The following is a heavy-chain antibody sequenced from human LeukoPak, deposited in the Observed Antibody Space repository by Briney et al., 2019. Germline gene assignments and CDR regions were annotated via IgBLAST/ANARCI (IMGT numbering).Heavy chain of an antibody. V-gene: IGHV3-53*01. J-gene: IGHJ3*02. D-gene: IGHD6-19*01. Sequence: PGGSLRLSCAASGFTVSSNYMSWVRQAPGKGLEWVSVIYNGGRTDYADSVKGRFTISRDNAKNSLYLQMNSLRADDTAVYYCARDAEHYDGSGWYDAFDIWGQGTMVTVSS. CDR2: IYNGGRT. CDR1: GFTVSSNY. CDR3: ARDAEHYDGSGWYDAFDI.